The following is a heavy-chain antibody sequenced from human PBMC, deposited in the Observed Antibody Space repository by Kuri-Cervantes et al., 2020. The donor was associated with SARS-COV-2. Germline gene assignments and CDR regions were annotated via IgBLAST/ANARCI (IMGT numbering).Heavy chain of an antibody. Sequence: SLKISCAASGFTFYDYAMHWVRQAPGKGLEWVSGISWNSNNIDYVDSVKGRFTISRDSAKNSLFLQMNSLRPEDMAMYYCARDLSGYPVDYWGQGTLVTVSS. CDR1: GFTFYDYA. CDR3: ARDLSGYPVDY. J-gene: IGHJ4*02. CDR2: ISWNSNNI. V-gene: IGHV3-9*03. D-gene: IGHD3-22*01.